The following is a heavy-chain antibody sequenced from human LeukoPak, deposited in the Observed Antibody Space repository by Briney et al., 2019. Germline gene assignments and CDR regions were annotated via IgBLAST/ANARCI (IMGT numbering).Heavy chain of an antibody. D-gene: IGHD2-2*01. V-gene: IGHV3-30*04. CDR2: ISYDGSNK. J-gene: IGHJ4*02. Sequence: GGSLRLSCAASGFTFSSYAMHWVRQAPGKGPEWVAVISYDGSNKYYADSVKGRFTISRDNSKNTLYLQMNSLRAEDTAVYYCARARTRFYFDYWGQGTLVTVSS. CDR1: GFTFSSYA. CDR3: ARARTRFYFDY.